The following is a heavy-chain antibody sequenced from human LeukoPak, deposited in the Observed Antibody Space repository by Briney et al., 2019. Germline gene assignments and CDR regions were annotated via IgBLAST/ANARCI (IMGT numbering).Heavy chain of an antibody. CDR1: GGSISSYY. V-gene: IGHV4-59*01. CDR2: IYYSGST. CDR3: ARFTPQGYGWGGYNRFDP. J-gene: IGHJ5*02. D-gene: IGHD3-16*01. Sequence: SETLSLTCTVSGGSISSYYWNWLRQPPGKGLEWIGYIYYSGSTNYNPSLKSRVTISVDTSKNQFSLNLTSVTAADTAVYYCARFTPQGYGWGGYNRFDPWGQGTLVTVSS.